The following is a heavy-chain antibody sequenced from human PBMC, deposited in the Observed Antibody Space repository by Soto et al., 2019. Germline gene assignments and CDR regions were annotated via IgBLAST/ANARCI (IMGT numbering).Heavy chain of an antibody. CDR1: GGTVASSHW. Sequence: QVQLQESGPRLVKPSESLSLTCGVSGGTVASSHWWSWVRQSPGRGLEWIGNVYHTGDTNFNPSLQSQVTFSVDKSNNQFSLRLTSVTAADTAVYFCAREIVTAGGNNYFDPWGPGTLVTVSS. CDR2: VYHTGDT. CDR3: AREIVTAGGNNYFDP. D-gene: IGHD2-21*02. J-gene: IGHJ5*02. V-gene: IGHV4-4*02.